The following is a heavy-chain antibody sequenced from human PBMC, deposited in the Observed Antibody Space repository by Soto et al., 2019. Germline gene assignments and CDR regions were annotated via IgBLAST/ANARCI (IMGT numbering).Heavy chain of an antibody. CDR1: GYAFTGYF. V-gene: IGHV1-2*04. J-gene: IGHJ4*02. CDR3: ARDLQLRVCDY. D-gene: IGHD1-7*01. CDR2: VNPNSGGT. Sequence: GASVKVSCKASGYAFTGYFMHWVRQAPGQGLEWMGWVNPNSGGTNYAQKFQGWVTMTRDTSISTAYMELSRLRSDDTAVYYCARDLQLRVCDYWGQGTLVTAPQ.